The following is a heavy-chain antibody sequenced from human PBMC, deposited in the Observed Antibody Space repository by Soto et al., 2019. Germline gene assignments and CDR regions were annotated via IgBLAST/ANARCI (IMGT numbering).Heavy chain of an antibody. D-gene: IGHD4-17*01. V-gene: IGHV3-53*04. CDR3: ARSADYERWFDP. Sequence: EVQLVESGGGLVQPGGSLRLSCAASGFTVSSNYMSWVRQAPGKGLEWVSVIYSGGSTYYADSVKGRFTISRHNSKHTLYLQMNSLRAEDTAVYYCARSADYERWFDPWGQGTLVTVSS. J-gene: IGHJ5*02. CDR1: GFTVSSNY. CDR2: IYSGGST.